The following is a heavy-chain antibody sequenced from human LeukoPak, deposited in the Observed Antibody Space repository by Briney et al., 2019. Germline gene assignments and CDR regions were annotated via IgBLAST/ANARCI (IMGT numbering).Heavy chain of an antibody. CDR1: GFTFSRYW. Sequence: PGGSLRLSCAASGFTFSRYWMHWVRQAPGKGLAWVSRISSDGSNTNYADSVKGRFTISRDNSKNTLYLQMNSLRAEDTAVYYCARGYCGGDCYASAFDIWGQGTMVTVSS. D-gene: IGHD2-21*01. CDR3: ARGYCGGDCYASAFDI. CDR2: ISSDGSNT. V-gene: IGHV3-74*01. J-gene: IGHJ3*02.